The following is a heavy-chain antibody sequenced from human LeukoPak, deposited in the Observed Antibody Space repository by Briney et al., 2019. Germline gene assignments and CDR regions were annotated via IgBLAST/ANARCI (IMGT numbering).Heavy chain of an antibody. CDR2: IIPIFGTA. CDR1: GGTFSSYA. V-gene: IGHV1-69*05. Sequence: ASVKVSCKASGGTFSSYAISWVRQAPGQGLEWMGGIIPIFGTANYAQKFQGRVTITTDESTSTAYMELSSLRSEDTAVYYCAREKSMTNWFDPWGQGTLVTVSS. CDR3: AREKSMTNWFDP. J-gene: IGHJ5*02. D-gene: IGHD6-6*01.